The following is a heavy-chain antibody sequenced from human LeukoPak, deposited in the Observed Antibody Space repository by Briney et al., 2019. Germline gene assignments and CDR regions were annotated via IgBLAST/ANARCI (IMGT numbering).Heavy chain of an antibody. J-gene: IGHJ4*02. CDR3: AKAQLLWFGELSHDY. CDR2: ISGSGGST. Sequence: QPGGSLRLSCAASGFTFSSYAMSWVRQAPGKGLEWVSAISGSGGSTYYADSVKGRFTISRDNSKNTLYLQVNSLRAEDTAVYYCAKAQLLWFGELSHDYWGQGTLVTVSS. D-gene: IGHD3-10*01. V-gene: IGHV3-23*01. CDR1: GFTFSSYA.